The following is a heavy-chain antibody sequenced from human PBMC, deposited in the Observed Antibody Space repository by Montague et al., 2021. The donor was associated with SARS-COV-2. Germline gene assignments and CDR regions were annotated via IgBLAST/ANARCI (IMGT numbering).Heavy chain of an antibody. CDR1: GFTFDDCA. V-gene: IGHV3-9*01. CDR2: ISWNSGSV. D-gene: IGHD3-10*01. Sequence: SLRLSCAASGFTFDDCAMHLVRHAPGKGLEWVSGISWNSGSVGYSDSXXGRFTISRDNAKNSLYLQMNSLRAEDTALYYCAKWTTITFGSGSHPYGMDAWGQGTTVTVSS. J-gene: IGHJ6*02. CDR3: AKWTTITFGSGSHPYGMDA.